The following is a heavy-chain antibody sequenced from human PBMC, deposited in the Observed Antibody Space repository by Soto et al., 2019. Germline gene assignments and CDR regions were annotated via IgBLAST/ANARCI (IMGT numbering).Heavy chain of an antibody. Sequence: GGSLRLSCAASGFTFSSDGMHWVRQAPGKGLEWVAVISYDESNKYYADSVKGRFTISRDNSKNTLYLQMNSLRAEDTAVYYCAREVAAAGYFNWFDPWGQGTLVTVSS. V-gene: IGHV3-30*03. J-gene: IGHJ5*02. D-gene: IGHD6-13*01. CDR2: ISYDESNK. CDR3: AREVAAAGYFNWFDP. CDR1: GFTFSSDG.